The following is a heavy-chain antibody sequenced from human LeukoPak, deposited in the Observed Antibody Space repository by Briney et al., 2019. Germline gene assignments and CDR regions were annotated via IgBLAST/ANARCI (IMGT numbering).Heavy chain of an antibody. CDR1: GFTITSWS. CDR2: ISSGGSPI. J-gene: IGHJ5*02. CDR3: TYLRTPYYNDKWVDP. V-gene: IGHV3-48*04. Sequence: GSLRLSCAVSGFTITSWSMNWVRQAPGKGLEWLSYISSGGSPIYYADSVKGRFTISRDDAKNLVYLQMNSLRAEDTAVYYCTYLRTPYYNDKWVDPWGQGALVTVSS. D-gene: IGHD3/OR15-3a*01.